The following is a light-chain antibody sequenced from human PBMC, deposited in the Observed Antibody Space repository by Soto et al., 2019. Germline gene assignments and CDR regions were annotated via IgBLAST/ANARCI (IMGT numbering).Light chain of an antibody. Sequence: DIVMTQSPDSLSVPLGERATISCKPSQTLLYSSNNKNYLAWFQQKPGQPPKLLIYWASTRNSAIPDRFSGSASGTDFTLSISGVQAEDAAIYYCQQYYHVPVTFGQGTRLVI. CDR3: QQYYHVPVT. J-gene: IGKJ5*01. CDR1: QTLLYSSNNKNY. V-gene: IGKV4-1*01. CDR2: WAS.